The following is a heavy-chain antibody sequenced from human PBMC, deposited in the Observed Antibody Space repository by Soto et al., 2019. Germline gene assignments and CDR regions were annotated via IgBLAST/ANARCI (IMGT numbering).Heavy chain of an antibody. J-gene: IGHJ4*02. CDR1: GYTFTTYG. CDR3: ARDLGGQIVDY. V-gene: IGHV1-18*01. CDR2: ISPYNDDT. D-gene: IGHD1-26*01. Sequence: ASVKVSCKASGYTFTTYGISWVRQAPGLGLEWMGWISPYNDDTVYAQKLQGRVTMTTDTSTSTAYMELRSLRSDDTAVYYCARDLGGQIVDYWGQGTLVTVS.